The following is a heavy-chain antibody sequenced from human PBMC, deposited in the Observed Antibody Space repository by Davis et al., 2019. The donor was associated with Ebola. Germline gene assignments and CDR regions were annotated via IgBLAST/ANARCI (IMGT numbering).Heavy chain of an antibody. Sequence: SETLSLTCTVSGGSIGSYYWSWIRQPPGKGLEWIGYIYYSGSTNYNPSLKSRVTISVDTSKNQFSLKLSSVTAADTAVYYCARENGFLGIDPWGQGTLVTVSS. CDR3: ARENGFLGIDP. CDR1: GGSIGSYY. D-gene: IGHD3-3*01. V-gene: IGHV4-59*01. CDR2: IYYSGST. J-gene: IGHJ5*02.